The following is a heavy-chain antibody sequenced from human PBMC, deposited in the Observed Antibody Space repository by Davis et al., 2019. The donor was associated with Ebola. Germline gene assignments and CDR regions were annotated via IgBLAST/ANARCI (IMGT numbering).Heavy chain of an antibody. V-gene: IGHV4-34*01. CDR3: ARHSRKGGFDY. Sequence: MPSETLSLTCAVYGGSFSGYYWSWIRQPPGKGLEWIGEINHSGSTNYNPSLKSRVTISVDTSKNQFSLRLISVTAADTAVYYCARHSRKGGFDYWGQGTLVTVSS. CDR2: INHSGST. J-gene: IGHJ4*02. D-gene: IGHD2/OR15-2a*01. CDR1: GGSFSGYY.